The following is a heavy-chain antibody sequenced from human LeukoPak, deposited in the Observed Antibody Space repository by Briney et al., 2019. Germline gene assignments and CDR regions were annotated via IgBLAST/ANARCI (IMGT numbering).Heavy chain of an antibody. Sequence: SETLSLTCTVSGGSISSYYWSWIRQPPGKGLKWIGYIYYSGSTNYNPSLKSRVTISVDTSKNQFSLKLSSVTAADTAVYYCAIADPLERAYDYWGQGTLVTVSS. CDR2: IYYSGST. CDR3: AIADPLERAYDY. J-gene: IGHJ4*02. CDR1: GGSISSYY. D-gene: IGHD1-1*01. V-gene: IGHV4-59*01.